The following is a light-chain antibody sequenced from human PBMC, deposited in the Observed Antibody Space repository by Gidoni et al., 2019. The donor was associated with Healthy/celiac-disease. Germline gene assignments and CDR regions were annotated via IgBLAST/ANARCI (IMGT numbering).Light chain of an antibody. CDR3: QQYDNLPS. CDR2: DAS. CDR1: QDISHY. J-gene: IGKJ4*01. Sequence: IQMTQSPSSLSASVGDRVTITCQASQDISHYLNWYQQKPGKAPKLLIYDASNLETGVPSRFSGSGSGTDFTFTISSLQPEDIATYYCQQYDNLPSFGGGTKVEIK. V-gene: IGKV1-33*01.